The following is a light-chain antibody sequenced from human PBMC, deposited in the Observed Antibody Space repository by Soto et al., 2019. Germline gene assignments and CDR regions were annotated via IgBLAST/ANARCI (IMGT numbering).Light chain of an antibody. Sequence: EIVMTQSPATLSVSPGERATLSCRASQSVSSNLAWYQQKPGQAPRLLIYGASTRATGIPARFSGSGSGTXXXXXXXXXXXXXFAVYYCQQYSNWPPITFGQGTRLEIK. J-gene: IGKJ5*01. V-gene: IGKV3-15*01. CDR2: GAS. CDR3: QQYSNWPPIT. CDR1: QSVSSN.